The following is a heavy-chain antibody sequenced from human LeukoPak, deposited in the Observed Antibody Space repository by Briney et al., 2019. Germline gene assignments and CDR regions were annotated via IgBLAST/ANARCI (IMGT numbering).Heavy chain of an antibody. CDR2: IYYTGST. CDR3: ATGGSATV. V-gene: IGHV4-59*01. D-gene: IGHD1-26*01. Sequence: PPETLSLTCTVSGDSLSSYYWSWIRQPPGKRLEWIGYIYYTGSTNYNPSLKSRVTMSVDTSKNQFSLKLTSVTPADTAVYYCATGGSATVWGQGTMVTVSS. J-gene: IGHJ3*01. CDR1: GDSLSSYY.